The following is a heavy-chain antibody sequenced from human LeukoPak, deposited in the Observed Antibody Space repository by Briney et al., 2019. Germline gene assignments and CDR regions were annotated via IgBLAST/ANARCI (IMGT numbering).Heavy chain of an antibody. Sequence: SETLSLTCTVSGGSISSSSYYWGWIRQPPGKGLEWIGSIYYSGSTYYNPSLKSRVTISVDTSKNQFSLKLSSVTAADTAVYYCARQNKTPEGEPDAFDIWGQGTMVTVSS. D-gene: IGHD1-14*01. V-gene: IGHV4-39*01. J-gene: IGHJ3*02. CDR3: ARQNKTPEGEPDAFDI. CDR1: GGSISSSSYY. CDR2: IYYSGST.